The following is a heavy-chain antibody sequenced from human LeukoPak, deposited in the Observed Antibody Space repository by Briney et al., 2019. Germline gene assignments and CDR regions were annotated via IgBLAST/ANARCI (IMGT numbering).Heavy chain of an antibody. CDR1: GGSISSYY. V-gene: IGHV4-59*08. CDR3: ARGSRGYSYG. CDR2: IYYSGST. J-gene: IGHJ4*02. D-gene: IGHD5-18*01. Sequence: SETLSLTCTVSGGSISSYYWSWIRQPPGKGLEWIGYIYYSGSTNYNPSLKSRVTISVDTSKSQFSLKLSSVTAAGTAVYYCARGSRGYSYGWGQGTLVTVSS.